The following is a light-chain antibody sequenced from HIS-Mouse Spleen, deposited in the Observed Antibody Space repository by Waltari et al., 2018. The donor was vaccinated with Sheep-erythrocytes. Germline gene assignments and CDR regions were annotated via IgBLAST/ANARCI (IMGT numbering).Light chain of an antibody. CDR3: QQYDNLLT. CDR2: DAS. J-gene: IGKJ4*01. Sequence: DIQMTQSPSSLSASVGDRVTITCQVSQDISNYLNWYQQKPGKAPKLLIYDASNLETGVPSRFSGSGSGTDFTFTISSLQPEDIATYYCQQYDNLLTFGGGTK. CDR1: QDISNY. V-gene: IGKV1-33*01.